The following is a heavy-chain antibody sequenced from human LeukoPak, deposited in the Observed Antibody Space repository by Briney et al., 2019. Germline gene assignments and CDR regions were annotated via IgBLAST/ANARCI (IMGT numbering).Heavy chain of an antibody. Sequence: GGSLRLSCAASGFTFSSYSMNWVRQAPGKGLEWVSSISSSSSYIYYADSVKGRFTISRDNAKNSLYLQMNSLRAEDTAVYYCARDLFRRDFYGSGDYDYWGQGTLVTVSS. CDR2: ISSSSSYI. D-gene: IGHD3-10*01. CDR3: ARDLFRRDFYGSGDYDY. J-gene: IGHJ4*02. CDR1: GFTFSSYS. V-gene: IGHV3-21*01.